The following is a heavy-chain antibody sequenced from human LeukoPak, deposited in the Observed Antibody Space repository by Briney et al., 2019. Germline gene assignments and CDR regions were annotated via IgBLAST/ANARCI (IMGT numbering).Heavy chain of an antibody. Sequence: GGSLRLSCAASGFTFSSYGMHWVRQAPGKGLEWVAVISYDGSNKYYADSAKGRFTISRDNSKNTLYLQMNSLRAEDTAVYYCAKEVIGNWNYTWIYYYYYGMDVWGQGTTVTVSS. CDR2: ISYDGSNK. J-gene: IGHJ6*02. V-gene: IGHV3-30*18. CDR3: AKEVIGNWNYTWIYYYYYGMDV. D-gene: IGHD1-7*01. CDR1: GFTFSSYG.